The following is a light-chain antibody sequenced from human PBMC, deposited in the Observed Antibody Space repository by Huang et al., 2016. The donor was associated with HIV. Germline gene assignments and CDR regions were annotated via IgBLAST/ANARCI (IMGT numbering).Light chain of an antibody. V-gene: IGKV3-15*01. J-gene: IGKJ3*01. Sequence: ETVMTQSPVTLSVSPGDRASLSCRSSQFVSRHLAWYQQKPGQAPRLLLYAASTRATGVPARFSGSWAGTEFTLTISTLQSEDSAVYYCQQYNDFRSTFGPGTRVEIK. CDR1: QFVSRH. CDR3: QQYNDFRST. CDR2: AAS.